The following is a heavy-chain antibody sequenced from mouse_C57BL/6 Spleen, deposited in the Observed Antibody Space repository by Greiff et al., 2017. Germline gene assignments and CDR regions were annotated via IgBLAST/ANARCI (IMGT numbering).Heavy chain of an antibody. V-gene: IGHV3-6*01. J-gene: IGHJ3*01. D-gene: IGHD1-1*01. CDR1: GYSITSGYY. CDR3: ASDYYGSRTGFAY. Sequence: ESGPGLVKPSQSLSLTCSVTGYSITSGYYWNWIRQFPGNKLEWMGYISYDGSNNYNPSLKNRISITRDTSKNQFFLKLNSVTTEDTATYYCASDYYGSRTGFAYWGQGTLVTVSA. CDR2: ISYDGSN.